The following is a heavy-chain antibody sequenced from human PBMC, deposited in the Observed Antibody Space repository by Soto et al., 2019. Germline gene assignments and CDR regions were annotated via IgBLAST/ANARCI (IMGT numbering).Heavy chain of an antibody. Sequence: QVQLVESGGGVVQPGRSLRLSCAASGFTFSSYAMHWVRQAPGKGLEWVAVISYDGSNKYYADSVKGRFTISRDNSKNTLYLQMNSLRAEDTAVYYCARDRRAGSYRAIYPCGMDVWGQGTTVTVSS. V-gene: IGHV3-30-3*01. CDR2: ISYDGSNK. CDR3: ARDRRAGSYRAIYPCGMDV. CDR1: GFTFSSYA. J-gene: IGHJ6*02. D-gene: IGHD1-26*01.